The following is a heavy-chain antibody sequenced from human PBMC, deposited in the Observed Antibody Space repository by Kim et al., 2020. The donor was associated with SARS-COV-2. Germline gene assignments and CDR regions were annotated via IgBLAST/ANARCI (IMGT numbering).Heavy chain of an antibody. CDR1: GGSISSGDYY. Sequence: SETLSLTCTVSGGSISSGDYYWSWIRQPPGKGLEWIGYIYYSGSTYYNPSLKSRVTISVDTSKNQFSLKLSSVTAADTAVYYCARVGFGELLTDNWFDPWGQGTLVTVSS. CDR3: ARVGFGELLTDNWFDP. J-gene: IGHJ5*02. V-gene: IGHV4-30-4*01. CDR2: IYYSGST. D-gene: IGHD3-10*01.